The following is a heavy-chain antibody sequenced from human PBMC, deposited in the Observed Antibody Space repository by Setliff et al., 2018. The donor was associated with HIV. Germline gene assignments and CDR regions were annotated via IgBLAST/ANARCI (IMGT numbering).Heavy chain of an antibody. D-gene: IGHD3-22*01. Sequence: ASVKVSCKSSGYTFSDYYMHWVRQAPGQGLEWMGIMNAKSGSTHYARKFQGRVTMTRDTATSTVYMELSSLRSEDTAVYYCARDRCDSVKCYLYNWFDPWGQGTRVTVSS. J-gene: IGHJ5*02. CDR1: GYTFSDYY. V-gene: IGHV1-46*01. CDR2: MNAKSGST. CDR3: ARDRCDSVKCYLYNWFDP.